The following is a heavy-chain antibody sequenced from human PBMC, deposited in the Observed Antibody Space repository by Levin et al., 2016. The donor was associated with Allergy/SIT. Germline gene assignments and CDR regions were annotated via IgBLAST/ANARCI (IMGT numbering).Heavy chain of an antibody. CDR2: LYSGGST. CDR3: ARDRIVGGTGPYYYYGMDV. D-gene: IGHD1-26*01. Sequence: VPQAPGKGLEWVSVLYSGGSTYYADSVKGRFTISRDNSKNTLYLQMNSLRAEDTAVYYCARDRIVGGTGPYYYYGMDVWGQGTTVTVSS. V-gene: IGHV3-66*01. J-gene: IGHJ6*02.